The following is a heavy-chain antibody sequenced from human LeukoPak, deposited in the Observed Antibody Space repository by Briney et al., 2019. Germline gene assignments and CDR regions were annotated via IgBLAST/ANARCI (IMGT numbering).Heavy chain of an antibody. J-gene: IGHJ4*02. D-gene: IGHD3-16*01. CDR3: TRRLDD. V-gene: IGHV3-7*01. Sequence: GGSLRLSCVASGFTFSRNSMDWVRQAPGKGLEWVANIKHDESEKNYLDSVKGRFTISRDNAQNSLYLQMNGLRVEDTAVYYCTRRLDDWGQGTLVTVSS. CDR2: IKHDESEK. CDR1: GFTFSRNS.